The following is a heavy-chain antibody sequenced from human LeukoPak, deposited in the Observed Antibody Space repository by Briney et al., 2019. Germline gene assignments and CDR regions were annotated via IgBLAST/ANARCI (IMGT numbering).Heavy chain of an antibody. Sequence: GGSLRLSCAASGFSFTYWMAWVRQAPGKGLEWVSGISWNSGSIGYADSVKGRFTISRDNAKNSLYLQMNSLRAEDMALYYCAKDISGEGAATYAFDIWGQGTMVTVSS. CDR3: AKDISGEGAATYAFDI. V-gene: IGHV3-9*03. CDR1: GFSFTYW. J-gene: IGHJ3*02. D-gene: IGHD7-27*01. CDR2: ISWNSGSI.